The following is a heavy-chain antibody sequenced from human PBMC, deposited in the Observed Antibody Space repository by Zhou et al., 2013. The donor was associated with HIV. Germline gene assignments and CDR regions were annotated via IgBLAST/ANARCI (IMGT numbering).Heavy chain of an antibody. CDR3: ARVVGGIGGGKPLDA. Sequence: LVQSGAEMKKPGASVKVSCQASGYTFTSYGISWVRQAPGQGLEWMGWSSTYNSRANYAQNLQGRLTLTRDISTSTAYMELRSLRSDDTAVYYCARVVGGIGGGKPLDAWGQGTTVIVSS. CDR2: SSTYNSRA. CDR1: GYTFTSYG. V-gene: IGHV1-18*01. J-gene: IGHJ6*02. D-gene: IGHD3-16*01.